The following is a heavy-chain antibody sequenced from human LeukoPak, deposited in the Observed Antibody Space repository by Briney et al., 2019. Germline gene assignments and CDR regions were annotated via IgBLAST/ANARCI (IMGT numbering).Heavy chain of an antibody. CDR1: GYTFTSYG. J-gene: IGHJ2*01. V-gene: IGHV1-18*01. Sequence: ASVKVSCKASGYTFTSYGISWVRQAPGQGLEWMGWISAYNGSTNYAQKLQGRVTMTTDTSTSTAYMELRSLRSDDTAVYYCARDDYSSGWYKDWYFDLWGRGTLVTVSS. CDR3: ARDDYSSGWYKDWYFDL. D-gene: IGHD6-19*01. CDR2: ISAYNGST.